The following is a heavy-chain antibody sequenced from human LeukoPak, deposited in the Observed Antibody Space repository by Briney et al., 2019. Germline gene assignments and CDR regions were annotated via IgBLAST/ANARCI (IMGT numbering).Heavy chain of an antibody. CDR1: GGSISSGSYY. CDR2: IYTSGTT. V-gene: IGHV4-61*09. D-gene: IGHD3-16*01. Sequence: SETLSLTCTVSGGSISSGSYYWSWIRQPAGKELEWIGHIYTSGTTNYNPSLKSRVTISVDTSKNQFSLKLNSVTAADTAVYYCARDWGGLNWFDPWGQGTLVTVSS. J-gene: IGHJ5*02. CDR3: ARDWGGLNWFDP.